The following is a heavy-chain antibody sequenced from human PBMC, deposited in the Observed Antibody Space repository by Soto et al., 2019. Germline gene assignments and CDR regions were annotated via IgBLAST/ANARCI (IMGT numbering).Heavy chain of an antibody. CDR3: ARHPRTSSIATVGR. Sequence: PSETLSLTCTVSGDSISSSNYYWGWIRQPPGKGLEWVGSFYYSGSSYYNPSLKSRVAISVDTSKNQFSLKLNSVTAADTAIYYCARHPRTSSIATVGRWGQGILVTVSS. V-gene: IGHV4-39*01. CDR1: GDSISSSNYY. J-gene: IGHJ4*02. D-gene: IGHD6-13*01. CDR2: FYYSGSS.